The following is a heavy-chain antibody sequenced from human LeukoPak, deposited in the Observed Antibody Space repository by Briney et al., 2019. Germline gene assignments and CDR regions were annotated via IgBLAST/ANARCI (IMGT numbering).Heavy chain of an antibody. J-gene: IGHJ3*02. CDR2: ISSSSSYI. Sequence: GGSLRLSCAASGFTFSSYSMNWVRQAPGKGLEWVSSISSSSSYIYYADSVKGRFTISRDNAKNSLYLQMNSLRAEDTAVYFCARDPNGDYIGTFDMWGRGTMVGVSS. D-gene: IGHD4-17*01. V-gene: IGHV3-21*04. CDR1: GFTFSSYS. CDR3: ARDPNGDYIGTFDM.